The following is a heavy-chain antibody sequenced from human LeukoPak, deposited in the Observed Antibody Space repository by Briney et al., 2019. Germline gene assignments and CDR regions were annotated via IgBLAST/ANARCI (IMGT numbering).Heavy chain of an antibody. CDR3: ARGGNDYVWGGYRYEFDY. CDR1: GYTFTSYG. J-gene: IGHJ4*02. Sequence: ASVKVSCKASGYTFTSYGISWVRQAPGQGLEWMGGIILIFGTANYAQKFQGRVTITADKSTSTAYMELNSLRSEDTAVYYCARGGNDYVWGGYRYEFDYWGQGTLVTVSS. V-gene: IGHV1-69*06. D-gene: IGHD3-16*02. CDR2: IILIFGTA.